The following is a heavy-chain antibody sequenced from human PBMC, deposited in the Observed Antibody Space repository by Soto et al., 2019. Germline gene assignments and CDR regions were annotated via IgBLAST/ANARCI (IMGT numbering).Heavy chain of an antibody. CDR3: ARNMDYYYGPGSGNGHGF. D-gene: IGHD3-10*01. CDR2: INPKFGDT. CDR1: GYTFTAYY. V-gene: IGHV1-2*02. Sequence: QVQLVQSGAEVKEPGDSVRVSCEASGYTFTAYYIHWVRQAPGQGLEWMGWINPKFGDTAYAQDFQGRVSMTRDMXXXTVYMELSRLTSDDTAIYYCARNMDYYYGPGSGNGHGFWGQGTTVTVFS. J-gene: IGHJ6*02.